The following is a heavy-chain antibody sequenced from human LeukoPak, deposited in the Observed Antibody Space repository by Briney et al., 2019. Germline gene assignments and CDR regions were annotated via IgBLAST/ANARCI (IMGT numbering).Heavy chain of an antibody. CDR1: GFTFSTYA. Sequence: GGSLRLSCAASGFTFSTYAMHWVRLAPGKGLEWVALASFDGSNKYYADSVKGRFTISKDNSRDTLYLQMNSLRAEDTAIYYCAKDLGAGGGSVFDYWGQGALVTVSS. CDR3: AKDLGAGGGSVFDY. V-gene: IGHV3-30*04. J-gene: IGHJ4*02. CDR2: ASFDGSNK. D-gene: IGHD3-10*01.